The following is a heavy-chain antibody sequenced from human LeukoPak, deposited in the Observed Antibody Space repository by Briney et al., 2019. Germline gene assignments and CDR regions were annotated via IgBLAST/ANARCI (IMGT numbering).Heavy chain of an antibody. D-gene: IGHD5-12*01. V-gene: IGHV3-20*04. CDR2: INWNGGST. J-gene: IGHJ4*02. Sequence: PGGSLRLSCAASGFTFDDYVMSGVRQAPGKGLEWVSGINWNGGSTGYADSVKGRFTISRDNAKNSLYLQMNSLRAEDTALYYRARNGRLRHPCDYWGQGTLVTVSS. CDR3: ARNGRLRHPCDY. CDR1: GFTFDDYV.